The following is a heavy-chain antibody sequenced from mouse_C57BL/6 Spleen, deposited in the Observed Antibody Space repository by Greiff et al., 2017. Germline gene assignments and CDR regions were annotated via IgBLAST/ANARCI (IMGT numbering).Heavy chain of an antibody. CDR1: GYTFTSYW. Sequence: VQLQQPGAELVKPGASVKLSCKASGYTFTSYWITWVKQRPGQGLEWIGDIYPGSGSTNYNEKFKSEATLTVDTSSSTNYMQLSSLTSEDSAVYYCAREEMDYWGQGTSVTVSS. CDR3: AREEMDY. J-gene: IGHJ4*01. V-gene: IGHV1-55*01. CDR2: IYPGSGST.